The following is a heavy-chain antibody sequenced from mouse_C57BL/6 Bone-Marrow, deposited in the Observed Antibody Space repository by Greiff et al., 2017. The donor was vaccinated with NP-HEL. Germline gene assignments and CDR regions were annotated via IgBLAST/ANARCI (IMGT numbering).Heavy chain of an antibody. J-gene: IGHJ1*03. Sequence: VQLQQSGPGLVQPSQSLSITCTVSGFSLTSYGVHWVRQSPGKGLEWLGVIWRGGSTDYNAAFISRPSISKDNSKSQVFFKMNSLQADDTAIYYCARRGSSSYWYFDVWGTGTTVTVSS. CDR1: GFSLTSYG. V-gene: IGHV2-2*01. D-gene: IGHD1-1*01. CDR3: ARRGSSSYWYFDV. CDR2: IWRGGST.